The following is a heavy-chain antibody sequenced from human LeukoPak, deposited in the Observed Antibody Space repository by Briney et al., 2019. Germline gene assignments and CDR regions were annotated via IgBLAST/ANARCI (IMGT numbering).Heavy chain of an antibody. CDR3: AKDHSTIVRTSWSSFDN. J-gene: IGHJ4*02. Sequence: GGSLRLSCAASGFTFGIYGMSWVRQAPGRGLEWVSTITGSGGNTYYADSVKGRFTISRDNSKNTLYLQMNSLRAEDTAVYYCAKDHSTIVRTSWSSFDNWGQGTLVTVSS. V-gene: IGHV3-23*01. CDR1: GFTFGIYG. CDR2: ITGSGGNT. D-gene: IGHD5/OR15-5a*01.